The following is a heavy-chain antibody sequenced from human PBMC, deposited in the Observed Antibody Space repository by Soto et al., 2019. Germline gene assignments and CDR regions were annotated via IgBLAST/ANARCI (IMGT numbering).Heavy chain of an antibody. D-gene: IGHD3-3*01. V-gene: IGHV1-69*01. CDR3: ARRSVPITIFGVGFDP. CDR2: IIPIFGTA. J-gene: IGHJ5*02. CDR1: GGTFSSYA. Sequence: QVQLVQSGAEVKKPGSSVKVSCKASGGTFSSYAISWVRQAPGQGLEWMGGIIPIFGTANYAQKFQGRVTITADESTSTAYMELSSLGSEETAVYYCARRSVPITIFGVGFDPWGQGTLVTVSS.